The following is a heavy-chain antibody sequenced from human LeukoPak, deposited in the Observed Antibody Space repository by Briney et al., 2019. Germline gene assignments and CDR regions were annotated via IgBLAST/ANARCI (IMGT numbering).Heavy chain of an antibody. D-gene: IGHD6-13*01. Sequence: PSETLSLTCTVSGGSISSYYWSWIRQPPGKGLEWIGRIYTSGSTNYNPSLKSRVTMSVDTSKNQFSLKLSSVAAADTAVYYCARDGRWAAAGTLSYYYYGMDVWGQGTTVTVSS. J-gene: IGHJ6*02. CDR1: GGSISSYY. V-gene: IGHV4-4*07. CDR3: ARDGRWAAAGTLSYYYYGMDV. CDR2: IYTSGST.